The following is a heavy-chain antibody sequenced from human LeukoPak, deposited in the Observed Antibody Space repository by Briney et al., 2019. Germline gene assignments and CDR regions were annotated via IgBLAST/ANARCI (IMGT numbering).Heavy chain of an antibody. CDR1: GGSISTYY. D-gene: IGHD3-10*01. Sequence: PSETLSLTCTVSGGSISTYYWSWIRQPPGKGLQWIGEIYHSGSTNYNPSLKSRVTISIDKSKNQFSLKLSSVTAADTAVYYCASGYGSGSYGWFDPWGQGTLVTVSS. J-gene: IGHJ5*02. CDR2: IYHSGST. V-gene: IGHV4-59*12. CDR3: ASGYGSGSYGWFDP.